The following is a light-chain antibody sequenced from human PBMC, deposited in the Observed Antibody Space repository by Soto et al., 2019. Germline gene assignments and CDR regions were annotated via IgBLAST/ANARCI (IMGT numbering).Light chain of an antibody. CDR3: QQYNNWPRT. CDR1: QSVSSN. V-gene: IGKV3-15*01. Sequence: EIVMTQSPATLSVSPGERATLSCRASQSVSSNLAWYQQKPCQAPRLLIYAASTRATGIPARFSGSGSGTDFTLTISSLQSEGFAVSYCQQYNNWPRTFGQGTKVEIK. J-gene: IGKJ1*01. CDR2: AAS.